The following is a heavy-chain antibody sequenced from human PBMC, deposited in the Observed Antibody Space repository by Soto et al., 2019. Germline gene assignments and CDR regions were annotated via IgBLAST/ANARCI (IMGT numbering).Heavy chain of an antibody. CDR2: IYYSGTT. CDR3: ARPKGAFLITTYNWFDP. V-gene: IGHV4-39*01. CDR1: GDSIDTSRYY. J-gene: IGHJ5*02. D-gene: IGHD3-22*01. Sequence: PSETLSLTCTVSGDSIDTSRYYWGWVRQAPGKGLEWIGSIYYSGTTYYNPSLKSRVTISADASKKQFSLKLSSVTASDTAFYYCARPKGAFLITTYNWFDPWGQGTLVTVSS.